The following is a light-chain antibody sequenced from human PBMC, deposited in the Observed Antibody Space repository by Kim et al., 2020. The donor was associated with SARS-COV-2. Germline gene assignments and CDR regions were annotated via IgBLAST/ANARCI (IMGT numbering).Light chain of an antibody. V-gene: IGKV3-11*01. CDR3: QQRSSWPLT. CDR1: QSVRNY. Sequence: LSPGERATLSCRASQSVRNYLAWYRQKPGQAPTLLIYDTDNRATGIPTRFSGSGSGTDFTLSISNLDPEDFAVYYCQQRSSWPLTFGGGTKVDIK. CDR2: DTD. J-gene: IGKJ4*01.